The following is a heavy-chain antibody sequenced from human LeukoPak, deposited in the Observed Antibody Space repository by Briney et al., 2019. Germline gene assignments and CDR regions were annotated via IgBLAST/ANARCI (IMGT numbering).Heavy chain of an antibody. CDR1: GGSFSGYY. J-gene: IGHJ4*02. D-gene: IGHD3-16*02. CDR3: ALQGGVIAVPEPGFDY. V-gene: IGHV4-34*01. CDR2: INHSGST. Sequence: PSETLSLTCAVYGGSFSGYYWSWIRQPPGKGLEWIGEINHSGSTNYNPSLKSRVTISVDTSKNQFSLKLSSVTAADTAVYYCALQGGVIAVPEPGFDYWGQGTLVTVSS.